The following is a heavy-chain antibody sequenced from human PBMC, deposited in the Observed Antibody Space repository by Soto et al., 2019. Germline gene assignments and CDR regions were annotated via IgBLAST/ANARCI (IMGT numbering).Heavy chain of an antibody. D-gene: IGHD3-10*01. CDR2: LYYSGVT. CDR1: GASISSGGYY. CDR3: ARHNYGSGSTYFDY. Sequence: SETLSLTCTVSGASISSGGYYWSWIRQDPGKGLEWIGYLYYSGVTWYNSFLKSRVTISVDTSKNQFSLKLNSMTAADTAVYYCARHNYGSGSTYFDYWGQGTLVTVSS. J-gene: IGHJ4*02. V-gene: IGHV4-31*03.